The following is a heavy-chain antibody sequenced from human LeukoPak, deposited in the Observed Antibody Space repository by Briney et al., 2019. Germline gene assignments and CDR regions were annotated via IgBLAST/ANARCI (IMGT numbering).Heavy chain of an antibody. V-gene: IGHV3-74*01. CDR1: GFSFSSYW. D-gene: IGHD1-14*01. Sequence: PGGSLRLSCAASGFSFSSYWMHWVRQAPGKGLVWVSRISSDGSIINYADSVKGRFTISRDNAKNTLYLQVNSLRAEDTAVYYCARAYDRNYDAFDIWGQGTMVTVSS. CDR2: ISSDGSII. J-gene: IGHJ3*02. CDR3: ARAYDRNYDAFDI.